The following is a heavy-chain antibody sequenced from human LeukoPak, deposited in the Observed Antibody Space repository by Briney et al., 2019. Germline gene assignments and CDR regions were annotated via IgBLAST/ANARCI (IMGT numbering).Heavy chain of an antibody. CDR3: AKDHYIVLLPAA. Sequence: PGGSLRLSCAAPGFTFSSYALSWVRQAPGKGLEWVSAISGSGGSTYYADSVKGRFTISRDNSKNTLYLQMNSLRAEDTAVYYCAKDHYIVLLPAARGQGTLVTVSS. CDR2: ISGSGGST. J-gene: IGHJ4*02. CDR1: GFTFSSYA. V-gene: IGHV3-23*01. D-gene: IGHD2-2*01.